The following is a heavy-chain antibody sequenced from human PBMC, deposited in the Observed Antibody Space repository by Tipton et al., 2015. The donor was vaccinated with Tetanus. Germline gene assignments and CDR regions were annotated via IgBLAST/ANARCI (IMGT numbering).Heavy chain of an antibody. CDR2: ITRDGSDT. Sequence: QLVQSGGGLVQPGGSLRLSCAASGFTLSNYYIHWVRQAPGKGLAWVSRITRDGSDTEYAGSVEGRFTISRDNAKNTVYLQLNSLRDEDTAVYYCARDAGRATPFDYWGQGTLVTVSS. J-gene: IGHJ4*02. D-gene: IGHD3-10*01. CDR3: ARDAGRATPFDY. V-gene: IGHV3-74*03. CDR1: GFTLSNYY.